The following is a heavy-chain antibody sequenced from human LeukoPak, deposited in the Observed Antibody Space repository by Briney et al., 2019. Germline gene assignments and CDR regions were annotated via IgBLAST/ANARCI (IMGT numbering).Heavy chain of an antibody. CDR2: ISGSGGST. CDR1: GFTFSSYA. Sequence: GGSLRLSCAASGFTFSSYAMSWVRQAPGKGLEWVSAISGSGGSTYYADSVKGRFTISRDNSKDTLYPQMNSLRAEDTAVYYCAKVKGYGDYVVDYGGQGTLVTVSS. D-gene: IGHD4-17*01. J-gene: IGHJ4*02. CDR3: AKVKGYGDYVVDY. V-gene: IGHV3-23*01.